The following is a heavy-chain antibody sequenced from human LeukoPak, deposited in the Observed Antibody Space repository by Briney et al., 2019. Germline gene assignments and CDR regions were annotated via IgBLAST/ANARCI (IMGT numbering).Heavy chain of an antibody. CDR2: TNPNSGGT. Sequence: ASVKVSCKASGYTFTAYYMHWVRQAPGQGLEWMGWTNPNSGGTHYAQKFQGRVTMTRDASISTAYVELSSLRSDDTAVYYCARDRGAPDAFNIWGQGTMVTVSS. CDR1: GYTFTAYY. D-gene: IGHD3-10*01. CDR3: ARDRGAPDAFNI. V-gene: IGHV1-2*02. J-gene: IGHJ3*02.